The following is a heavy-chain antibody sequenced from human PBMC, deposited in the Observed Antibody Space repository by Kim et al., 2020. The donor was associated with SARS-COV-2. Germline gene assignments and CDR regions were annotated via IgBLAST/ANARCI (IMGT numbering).Heavy chain of an antibody. V-gene: IGHV4-31*03. J-gene: IGHJ5*02. D-gene: IGHD4-17*01. CDR1: GGSISSGGYY. Sequence: SETLSLTCTVSGGSISSGGYYWSWIRRHPGKGLEWIGYIYYSGSTYYNPSLKSRVTISVDTSNNHFSLKLSSGTAADTAGYYCARGKDEGLRRWFDPWGLGTLVTVSS. CDR3: ARGKDEGLRRWFDP. CDR2: IYYSGST.